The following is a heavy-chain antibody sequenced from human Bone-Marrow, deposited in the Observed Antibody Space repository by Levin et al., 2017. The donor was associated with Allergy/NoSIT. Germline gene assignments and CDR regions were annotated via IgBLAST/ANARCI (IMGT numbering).Heavy chain of an antibody. Sequence: GGSLRLSCAASGFTFSSYSMNWVRQAPGKGLEWVSSISSSSSYIYYADSVKGRFTISRDNAKNSLYLQMNSLRAEDTAVYYCARAYYDSSGYLGHAFDIWGQGTMVTVSS. CDR2: ISSSSSYI. J-gene: IGHJ3*02. D-gene: IGHD3-22*01. V-gene: IGHV3-21*01. CDR1: GFTFSSYS. CDR3: ARAYYDSSGYLGHAFDI.